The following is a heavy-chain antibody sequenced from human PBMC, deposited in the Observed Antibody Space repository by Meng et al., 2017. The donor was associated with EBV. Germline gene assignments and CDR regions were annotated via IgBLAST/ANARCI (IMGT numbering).Heavy chain of an antibody. J-gene: IGHJ4*02. V-gene: IGHV1-18*01. CDR1: GHNFTSYG. Sequence: QRGLAGAEAKMRGYTVMVFSKAFGHNFTSYGLRRVGPAPGQGVEWMGWSSDYNGNTNYAQKLQSSVTMTKDTSTTTAYMELRSLRSDDTAVYYCARGLDYFDYWGQGTLVTVFS. CDR3: ARGLDYFDY. CDR2: SSDYNGNT.